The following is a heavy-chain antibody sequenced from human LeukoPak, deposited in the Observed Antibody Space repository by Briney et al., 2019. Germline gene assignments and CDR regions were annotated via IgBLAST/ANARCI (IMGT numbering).Heavy chain of an antibody. CDR3: ARDPRWRFDY. D-gene: IGHD3-16*02. CDR2: INPEGNIE. J-gene: IGHJ4*02. V-gene: IGHV3-7*04. Sequence: GGSLRLSCAASGFTFSDLWLIWVRQAPGKGLEWVAKINPEGNIETYVDSVKGRFTISRDNTKNSLYLQMNALRAEDTAVYYCARDPRWRFDYWGQGTLVTVSS. CDR1: GFTFSDLW.